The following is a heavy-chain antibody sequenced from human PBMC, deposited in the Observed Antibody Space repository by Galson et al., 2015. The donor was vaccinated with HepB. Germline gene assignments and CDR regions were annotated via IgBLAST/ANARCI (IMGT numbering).Heavy chain of an antibody. V-gene: IGHV3-23*01. J-gene: IGHJ4*02. CDR1: GFIFSNYA. CDR3: AKGRGWYTGFDS. D-gene: IGHD6-19*01. CDR2: ISGDTYGT. Sequence: SLRLSCAGSGFIFSNYALSWVRQAPGKGLQWVSGISGDTYGTYYADSVKGRFTISRDNSNSRIYLQMTSVTADDTATYYCAKGRGWYTGFDSWGQGALATVSS.